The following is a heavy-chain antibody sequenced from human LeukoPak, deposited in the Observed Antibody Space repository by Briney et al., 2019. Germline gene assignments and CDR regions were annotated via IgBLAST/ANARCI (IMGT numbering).Heavy chain of an antibody. CDR3: ARDPIQLWLQDYYYYYMDV. D-gene: IGHD5-18*01. CDR2: ISSSGSTI. CDR1: GFTFSSYE. J-gene: IGHJ6*03. Sequence: GGSLRLSCAASGFTFSSYEMNWVRQAPGKGLEWVSYISSSGSTIYYADSVKGRFTISRDNAKNSLYLQMNSLRAEDTAVYYCARDPIQLWLQDYYYYYMDVWGKGTTVTISS. V-gene: IGHV3-48*03.